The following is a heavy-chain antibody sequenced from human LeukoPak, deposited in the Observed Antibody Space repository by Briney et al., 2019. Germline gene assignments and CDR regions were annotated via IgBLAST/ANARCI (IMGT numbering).Heavy chain of an antibody. D-gene: IGHD3-10*01. CDR1: GGSFSGYY. Sequence: SETLSLTCAVYGGSFSGYYWSWIRQPPGKGLEWIGEINHSGSTNYNPSLKSRVTISVDTSKNQFSLKLSSVTAADTAVYYCARGTTTMVRGVPPRGFDYWGQGTLVTVSS. CDR3: ARGTTTMVRGVPPRGFDY. V-gene: IGHV4-34*01. J-gene: IGHJ4*02. CDR2: INHSGST.